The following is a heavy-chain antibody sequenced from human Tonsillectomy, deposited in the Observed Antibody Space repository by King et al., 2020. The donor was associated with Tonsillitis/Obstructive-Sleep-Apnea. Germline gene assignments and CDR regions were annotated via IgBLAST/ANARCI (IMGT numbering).Heavy chain of an antibody. CDR1: GFTVSSNY. J-gene: IGHJ3*02. Sequence: VQLVESGGGLVQPGGSLRLSCAASGFTVSSNYMSWVRRAPGKGLEWVSVIYSGGSTYYADSVKGRFTISRDNSKNTLYLQMNSLRAEDTAVYYCARGEEYSSSSAFDIWGQGTMVTVSS. V-gene: IGHV3-66*01. D-gene: IGHD6-6*01. CDR3: ARGEEYSSSSAFDI. CDR2: IYSGGST.